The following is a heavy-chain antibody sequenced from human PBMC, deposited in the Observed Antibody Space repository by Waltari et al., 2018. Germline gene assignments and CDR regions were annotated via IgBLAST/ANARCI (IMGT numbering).Heavy chain of an antibody. CDR3: ARRRVKSSSGAFDI. CDR1: GGSISSYY. J-gene: IGHJ3*02. D-gene: IGHD6-6*01. Sequence: QVQLQESGPGLMKPSETLSLTCTVSGGSISSYYWSWIRQPAGKGLEWIGRIYTSGSTNYNPSLKSRVTMSVDTSKNQFSLKLSSVTAADTAVYYCARRRVKSSSGAFDIWGQGTMVTVSS. CDR2: IYTSGST. V-gene: IGHV4-4*07.